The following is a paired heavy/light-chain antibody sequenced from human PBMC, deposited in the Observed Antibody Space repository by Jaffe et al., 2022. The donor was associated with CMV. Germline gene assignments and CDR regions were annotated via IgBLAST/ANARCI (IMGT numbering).Heavy chain of an antibody. CDR2: INHSGST. CDR1: GGSFSGYY. CDR3: ARGRGEVPAAMNYYYYYYMDV. V-gene: IGHV4-34*01. Sequence: QVQLQQWGAGLLKPSETLSLTCAVYGGSFSGYYWSWIRQPPGKGLEWIGEINHSGSTNYNPSLKSRVTISVDTSKNQFSLKLSSVTAADTAVYYCARGRGEVPAAMNYYYYYYMDVWGKGTTVTVSS. D-gene: IGHD2-2*01. J-gene: IGHJ6*03.
Light chain of an antibody. CDR1: KLGDKY. Sequence: SYELTQPPSVSVSPGQTASITCSGDKLGDKYACWYQQKPGQSPVLVIYQDSKRPSGIPERFSGSNSGNTATLTISGTQAMDEADYYCQAWDSSYVVFGGGTKLTVL. V-gene: IGLV3-1*01. J-gene: IGLJ2*01. CDR3: QAWDSSYVV. CDR2: QDS.